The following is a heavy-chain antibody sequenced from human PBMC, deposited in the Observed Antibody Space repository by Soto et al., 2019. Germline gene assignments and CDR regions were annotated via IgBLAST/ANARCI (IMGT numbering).Heavy chain of an antibody. Sequence: QVQLQESGPGLVKPSETLSLTCTVSGGSISSYYWSWIRQPPGKGLEWIGYIYYSGSTNYNPSLKSRVPLSVDTSKNQFSLKLSSVTAADTAVYYCARSRPGVYYYYGMDVWGQGTTVTVSS. V-gene: IGHV4-59*01. CDR1: GGSISSYY. J-gene: IGHJ6*02. CDR3: ARSRPGVYYYYGMDV. CDR2: IYYSGST. D-gene: IGHD3-3*01.